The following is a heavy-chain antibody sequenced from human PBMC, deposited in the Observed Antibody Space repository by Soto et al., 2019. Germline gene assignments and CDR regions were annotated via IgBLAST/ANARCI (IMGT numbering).Heavy chain of an antibody. CDR3: AREKSALYSYGVDPLIYYYGMDV. V-gene: IGHV1-2*04. CDR2: INPNSGGT. Sequence: QVQLVQSGAEVKKPGASVKVSCKASGYTFTGYYMHWVRQAPGQGLEWMGWINPNSGGTNYAQKFQGWVTMTRDTSISTAYMELSRLRSDDTAVYYCAREKSALYSYGVDPLIYYYGMDVWGQGTTVTVSS. CDR1: GYTFTGYY. J-gene: IGHJ6*02. D-gene: IGHD5-18*01.